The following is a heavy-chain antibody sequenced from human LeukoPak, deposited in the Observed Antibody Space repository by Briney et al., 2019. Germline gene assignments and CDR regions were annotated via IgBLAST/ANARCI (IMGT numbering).Heavy chain of an antibody. CDR3: ASNVLRHFDWNPFDY. CDR2: INPNSGGT. J-gene: IGHJ4*02. V-gene: IGHV1-2*06. CDR1: GYTFTGYY. Sequence: ASVKVSCKASGYTFTGYYMHWVRQAPGQGLEWMGRINPNSGGTNYAQKFQGRVTMTRDTSISTAYMELSRLRSDDTAVYYCASNVLRHFDWNPFDYWGQGTLVTVSS. D-gene: IGHD3-9*01.